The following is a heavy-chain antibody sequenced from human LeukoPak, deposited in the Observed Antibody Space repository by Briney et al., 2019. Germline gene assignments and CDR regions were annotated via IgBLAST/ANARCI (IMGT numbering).Heavy chain of an antibody. CDR3: ARDGFVRSVTNLYYFDY. CDR1: GFTFSSYS. D-gene: IGHD4-17*01. CDR2: ISSSSSTI. V-gene: IGHV3-48*04. J-gene: IGHJ4*02. Sequence: PGGSLRLSCAASGFTFSSYSMNWVRQAPGKGLEWVSYISSSSSTIYYADSVKGRFTISRDNAKNSLYLQMNSLRAEDTAVYYCARDGFVRSVTNLYYFDYWGQGTLVTVSS.